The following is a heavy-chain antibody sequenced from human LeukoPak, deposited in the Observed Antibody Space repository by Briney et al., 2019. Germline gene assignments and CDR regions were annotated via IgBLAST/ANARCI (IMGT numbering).Heavy chain of an antibody. Sequence: PSETLSLTCTVSGGSISSYYWGWIRQPPGKGLEWIGYIYYSGSTNYNPSLKSRVTISVDTSKNQFSLKLSSVTAADTAVYYCARIADCSGGSCYSGRLDYWGQGTLVTVSS. D-gene: IGHD2-15*01. CDR1: GGSISSYY. V-gene: IGHV4-59*01. CDR2: IYYSGST. CDR3: ARIADCSGGSCYSGRLDY. J-gene: IGHJ4*02.